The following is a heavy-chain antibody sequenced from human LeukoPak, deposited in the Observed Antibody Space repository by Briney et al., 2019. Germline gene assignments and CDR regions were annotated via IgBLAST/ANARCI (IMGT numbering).Heavy chain of an antibody. J-gene: IGHJ6*03. V-gene: IGHV3-7*01. CDR3: ARAGGDYDFWSGYYYYYYMDV. Sequence: GGSLRLSCAASGFTFSSYWMSWVRQAPGKGLEWVANIKQDGSEKYYVDSVKGRFTISRDNAKNSLYLQMNSPRAEDTAVYYCARAGGDYDFWSGYYYYYYMDVWGKGTTVTVSS. CDR1: GFTFSSYW. D-gene: IGHD3-3*01. CDR2: IKQDGSEK.